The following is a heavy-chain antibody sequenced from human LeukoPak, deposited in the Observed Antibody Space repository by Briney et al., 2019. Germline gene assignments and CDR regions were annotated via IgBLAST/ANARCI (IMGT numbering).Heavy chain of an antibody. V-gene: IGHV3-30*04. Sequence: PGGSLRLSCAASGFTFSSYAMYWVRQAPGKGLEWVAVISYDGSDKFYADSVKGRFTISRDNAKNTLYLQMNSLRAEDTAVYYCGRGGKVEQLVLARWGQGSLVTVSS. J-gene: IGHJ4*02. CDR2: ISYDGSDK. CDR1: GFTFSSYA. D-gene: IGHD6-13*01. CDR3: GRGGKVEQLVLAR.